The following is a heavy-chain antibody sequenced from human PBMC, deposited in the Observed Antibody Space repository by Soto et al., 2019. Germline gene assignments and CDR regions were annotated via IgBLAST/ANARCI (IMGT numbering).Heavy chain of an antibody. J-gene: IGHJ4*02. CDR3: AKDQNVLRFLEWLTALDY. CDR1: GFTFSSHG. V-gene: IGHV3-30*18. D-gene: IGHD3-3*01. CDR2: ISSDERNK. Sequence: QVQLVESGGGVVQPGRSQRLSCAASGFTFSSHGMHWVRQAPGKGLEWVAVISSDERNKYYGDSVKGRFTISRDNSKNTLYLHMNSLRIEDTAVYYCAKDQNVLRFLEWLTALDYWGQGTLVTVSS.